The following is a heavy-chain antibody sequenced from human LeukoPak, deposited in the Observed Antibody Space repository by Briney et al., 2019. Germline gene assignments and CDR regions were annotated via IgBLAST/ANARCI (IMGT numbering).Heavy chain of an antibody. D-gene: IGHD2-21*01. CDR3: ARNEAYWGGYDAFDI. CDR2: ISSSSSYI. Sequence: GGFLRLSCAASGFTFSSYSMNWVRQAPGKGLEWVSSISSSSSYIYYADSVKGRFTISRDNAKNSLYLQMNSLRAEDTAVYYCARNEAYWGGYDAFDIWGQGTMVTVSS. V-gene: IGHV3-21*01. J-gene: IGHJ3*02. CDR1: GFTFSSYS.